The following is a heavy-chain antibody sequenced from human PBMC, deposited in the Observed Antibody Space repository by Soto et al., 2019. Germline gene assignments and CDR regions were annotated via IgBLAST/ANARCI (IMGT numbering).Heavy chain of an antibody. CDR2: INHSGST. D-gene: IGHD3-3*01. Sequence: KPSETLSLTCAVYGGSFSGYYWSWIRQPPGKGLEWIGEINHSGSTNYNPSLKSRVTISVDTSKNQFSLKLSSVTAADTAVYYCARGRVDFWSGTGGYGMDVWGQGTTVTVSS. CDR1: GGSFSGYY. CDR3: ARGRVDFWSGTGGYGMDV. V-gene: IGHV4-34*01. J-gene: IGHJ6*02.